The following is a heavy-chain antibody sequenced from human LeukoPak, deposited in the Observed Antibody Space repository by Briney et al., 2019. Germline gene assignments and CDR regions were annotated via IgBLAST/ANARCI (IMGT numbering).Heavy chain of an antibody. CDR3: AKDRYGDYEAPFHYYMDA. CDR2: INPNSGVT. D-gene: IGHD5-12*01. Sequence: GGSLRLSCAASGFTFSGFYIHWVRQAPGQGLEWMGWINPNSGVTNYAQKLQGRVTITRDTSIDTAYMQLSRLRSDDTAVYYCAKDRYGDYEAPFHYYMDAWGRGTTVTVSS. CDR1: GFTFSGFY. J-gene: IGHJ6*03. V-gene: IGHV1-2*02.